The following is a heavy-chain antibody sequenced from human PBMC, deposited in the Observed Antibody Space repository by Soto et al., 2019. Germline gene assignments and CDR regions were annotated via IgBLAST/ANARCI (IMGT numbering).Heavy chain of an antibody. CDR1: GFTFSNAW. J-gene: IGHJ6*03. CDR2: IKSKTDGGTT. D-gene: IGHD1-1*01. Sequence: GGSLRLSCAASGFTFSNAWMSWVRQAPGKGLEWVGRIKSKTDGGTTDYAAPVKGRFTISRDVSKNKLYLQMNSLKTEDTAVYYCTTDRGQLERLAHYYYMDVWGKGTTVTVSS. CDR3: TTDRGQLERLAHYYYMDV. V-gene: IGHV3-15*01.